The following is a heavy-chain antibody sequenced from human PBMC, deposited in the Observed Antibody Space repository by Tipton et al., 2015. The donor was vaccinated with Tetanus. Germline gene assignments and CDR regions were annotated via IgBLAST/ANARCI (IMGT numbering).Heavy chain of an antibody. D-gene: IGHD3-22*01. V-gene: IGHV4-39*01. CDR1: GASISNNFFY. Sequence: TLSLTCTVSGASISNNFFYWGWIRQSPGRGLEWIGTIHFGGDTAYNPSLRSRVTMSVDTSKIQFSLKVSSVTAADTAVYYCARLSSSANDAHAFDIWGQGTMVTVSS. CDR3: ARLSSSANDAHAFDI. CDR2: IHFGGDT. J-gene: IGHJ3*02.